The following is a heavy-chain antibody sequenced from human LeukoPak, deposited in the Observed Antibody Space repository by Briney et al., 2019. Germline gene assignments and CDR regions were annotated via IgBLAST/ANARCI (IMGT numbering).Heavy chain of an antibody. Sequence: PSETLSLTCTVSGGSISSGSYYWSWIRQPAGKGLEWIGRIYTSGSTNYNPSLKSRVTISVDTSKNQFSLKLSSVTAADTAVYYCARDGGVDLYSSNSELDYWGRGTLVTVSS. CDR3: ARDGGVDLYSSNSELDY. J-gene: IGHJ4*02. CDR2: IYTSGST. CDR1: GGSISSGSYY. D-gene: IGHD6-13*01. V-gene: IGHV4-61*02.